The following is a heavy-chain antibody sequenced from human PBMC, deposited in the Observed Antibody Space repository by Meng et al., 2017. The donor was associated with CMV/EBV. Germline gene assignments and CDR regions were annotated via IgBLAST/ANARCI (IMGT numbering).Heavy chain of an antibody. D-gene: IGHD6-6*01. Sequence: GGSLRLSCAASGFTFSDYYMSWIRQAPGKGLEWVSYISSSGSTIYYADSVKGRFTISRDNAKNSLYLQVNSLRAEDTAVYYCARALVRTSPPDYWGQGTLVTVSS. V-gene: IGHV3-11*04. CDR3: ARALVRTSPPDY. J-gene: IGHJ4*02. CDR2: ISSSGSTI. CDR1: GFTFSDYY.